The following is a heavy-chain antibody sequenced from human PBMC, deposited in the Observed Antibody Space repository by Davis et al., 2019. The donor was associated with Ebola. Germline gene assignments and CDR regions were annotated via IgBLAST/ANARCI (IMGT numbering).Heavy chain of an antibody. J-gene: IGHJ5*01. V-gene: IGHV5-51*01. Sequence: GESLKTPCQCSGYSFPDFWVAWVRQLPGNGLEWMAIIYPVDSETIYSPSFQGQVTISADKSINTAYLQWSSLKAAHTAMYYCARLSLRASPFDSWGQGTLVTVSS. CDR2: IYPVDSET. CDR3: ARLSLRASPFDS. CDR1: GYSFPDFW.